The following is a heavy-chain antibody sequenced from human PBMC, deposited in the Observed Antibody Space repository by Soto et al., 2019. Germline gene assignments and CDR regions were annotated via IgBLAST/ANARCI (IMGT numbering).Heavy chain of an antibody. CDR1: GFTFRSYV. V-gene: IGHV3-30*19. D-gene: IGHD3-16*01. CDR3: ARWGTRGGLDV. J-gene: IGHJ1*01. CDR2: TSYDGSGK. Sequence: QVQLVESGGGVVQPGTSLRVSCVGSGFTFRSYVIHWVRQAPGKGLEWVALTSYDGSGKYYGDSVRGRFTISRDNSRNTVDLRMDRLRLEDTALYYCARWGTRGGLDVWGQGTLVSVSS.